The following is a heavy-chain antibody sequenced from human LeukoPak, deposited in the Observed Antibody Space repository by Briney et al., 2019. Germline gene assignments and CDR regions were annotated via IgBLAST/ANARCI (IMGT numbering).Heavy chain of an antibody. CDR2: ISGGGDST. CDR3: AKVVDSSCSF. Sequence: PGGSLRLSCAASGFTFSSYAMSWVRQAPGKGLEWVSTISGGGDSTYYADSVKGRFTISRNNSKNTLYLHMNSLRADDTAVYYCAKVVDSSCSFWGQGTLVTVSS. J-gene: IGHJ4*02. CDR1: GFTFSSYA. V-gene: IGHV3-23*01. D-gene: IGHD2-15*01.